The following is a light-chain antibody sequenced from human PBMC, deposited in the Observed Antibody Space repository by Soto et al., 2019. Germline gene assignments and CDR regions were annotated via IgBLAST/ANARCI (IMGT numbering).Light chain of an antibody. CDR1: QSISNF. Sequence: IRMTQSPSSLSASVGDRVTITCRASQSISNFLNWYQQKPGKAPKLLIYAASSLQSGVPSRFSGSGSGTDFTLTISSLQPEDFATYYCQQSYSTPLTFGGGTKVDIK. CDR3: QQSYSTPLT. CDR2: AAS. V-gene: IGKV1-39*01. J-gene: IGKJ4*01.